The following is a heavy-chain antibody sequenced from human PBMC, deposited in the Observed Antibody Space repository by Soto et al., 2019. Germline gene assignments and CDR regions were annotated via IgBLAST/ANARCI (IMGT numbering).Heavy chain of an antibody. CDR3: ARGPDRGAIYYYYGMDV. CDR1: GGSISSYY. D-gene: IGHD3-10*01. Sequence: ASETLSLTCTVSGGSISSYYWSWIRQPAGKGLEWIGRIYTSGSTNYNPSLKSRVTMSVDTSKNQFSLKLSSVTAADTAVYYCARGPDRGAIYYYYGMDVWGQGTTVTVSS. J-gene: IGHJ6*02. CDR2: IYTSGST. V-gene: IGHV4-4*07.